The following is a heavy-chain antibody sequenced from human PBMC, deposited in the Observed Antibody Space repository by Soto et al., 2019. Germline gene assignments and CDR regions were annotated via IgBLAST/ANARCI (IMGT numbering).Heavy chain of an antibody. J-gene: IGHJ6*03. Sequence: GGSLRLSCSASGFTFSNAWMNWVRQAPGKGLEWVGRIKSKTDGGTTDYAAPVKGRFTISRDDSKNTLFLQMNSLKTEDTAVYYCARVGIVATITYYYYYYMDVWGKGTTVTVSS. D-gene: IGHD5-12*01. V-gene: IGHV3-15*01. CDR3: ARVGIVATITYYYYYYMDV. CDR2: IKSKTDGGTT. CDR1: GFTFSNAW.